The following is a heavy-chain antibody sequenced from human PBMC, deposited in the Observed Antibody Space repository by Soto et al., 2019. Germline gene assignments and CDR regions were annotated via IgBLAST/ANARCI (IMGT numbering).Heavy chain of an antibody. CDR2: INPNSGCT. Sequence: ASVKVSCKASGYTFTGYYMHWVRQAPGQGLEWMGWINPNSGCTNYAQKFQGWVTMTRDKSISTAYMELSRLRSDDTAVYYCAREDCGSGNAFDIWGQGTMVTVSS. CDR3: AREDCGSGNAFDI. V-gene: IGHV1-2*04. CDR1: GYTFTGYY. J-gene: IGHJ3*02. D-gene: IGHD5-12*01.